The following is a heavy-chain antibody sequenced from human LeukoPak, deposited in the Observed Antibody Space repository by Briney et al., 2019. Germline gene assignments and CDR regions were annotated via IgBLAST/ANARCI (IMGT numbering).Heavy chain of an antibody. CDR1: GGSISSYY. Sequence: PSETLSLTCTVSGGSISSYYWSWIRQPPGKGLEWIGYIYYSGSTNYNPSLKSRVTISVDTSKNQFSLKLSSVTAADTAVYYCTVGAGDAFDIWGQGTMVTVSS. CDR2: IYYSGST. V-gene: IGHV4-59*08. CDR3: TVGAGDAFDI. J-gene: IGHJ3*02. D-gene: IGHD1-26*01.